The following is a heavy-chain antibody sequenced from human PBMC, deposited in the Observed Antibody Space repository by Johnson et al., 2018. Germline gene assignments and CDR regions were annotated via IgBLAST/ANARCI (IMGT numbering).Heavy chain of an antibody. CDR2: TSYDGYNK. Sequence: QVQLQESGGGVVQPGRSXRVSCAASGFTLSSYAMHWVRPAPGKGLEWVAATSYDGYNKYYADSVKGRVTISRDNSKNTLFLQMNSLRAEDTAVYYCAKEKPQDSSAYYRPHDAFDIWGQGTMVTVSS. CDR1: GFTLSSYA. D-gene: IGHD3-22*01. CDR3: AKEKPQDSSAYYRPHDAFDI. J-gene: IGHJ3*02. V-gene: IGHV3-30*18.